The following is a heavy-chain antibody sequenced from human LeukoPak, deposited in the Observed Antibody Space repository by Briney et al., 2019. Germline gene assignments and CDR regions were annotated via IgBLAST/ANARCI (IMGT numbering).Heavy chain of an antibody. J-gene: IGHJ4*02. CDR3: ARRATTESGYSLGLDY. Sequence: GGSLRHSSAASGFTFRSHELNWVCPAPGKGLEWVSYICSRGSAIYCADSPQGPCTLFRENAQNSLYLQMNTRRAVDTPLSYFARRATTESGYSLGLDYWGQGTLVTV. V-gene: IGHV3-48*03. CDR1: GFTFRSHE. D-gene: IGHD5-18*01. CDR2: ICSRGSAI.